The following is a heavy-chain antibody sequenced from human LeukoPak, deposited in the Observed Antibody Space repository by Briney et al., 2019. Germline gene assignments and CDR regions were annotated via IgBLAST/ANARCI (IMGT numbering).Heavy chain of an antibody. J-gene: IGHJ6*03. CDR2: ISYDGFNK. CDR1: RFLFSNYA. CDR3: ARDWSGSSYYYFYYMDV. V-gene: IGHV3-30-3*01. Sequence: GGSLRLSYAASRFLFSNYAVHWVRQAPGKGLEWVAVISYDGFNKYYADSVKGRFTISRDNSKDMLYLQMNSLRTEDTAVYYCARDWSGSSYYYFYYMDVWGKGTTVTVSS. D-gene: IGHD6-6*01.